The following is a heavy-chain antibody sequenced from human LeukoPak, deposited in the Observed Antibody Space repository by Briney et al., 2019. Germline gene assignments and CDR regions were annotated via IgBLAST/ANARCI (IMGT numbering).Heavy chain of an antibody. J-gene: IGHJ6*03. Sequence: SETLSLTCSVSGGSISGYYWSWIRQLPGERLEWIGFVYHNGRTTYNPSLESRVTISVATSRNQGSLNLRFMTAADTALYFCARRRAESSGPSFYYFYMDVWVKGTTVSDSS. V-gene: IGHV4-59*01. CDR3: ARRRAESSGPSFYYFYMDV. D-gene: IGHD2-8*02. CDR2: VYHNGRT. CDR1: GGSISGYY.